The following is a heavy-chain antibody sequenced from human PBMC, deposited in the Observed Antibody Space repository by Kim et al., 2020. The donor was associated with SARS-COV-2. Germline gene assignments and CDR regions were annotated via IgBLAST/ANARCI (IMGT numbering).Heavy chain of an antibody. CDR1: GFTISNYA. D-gene: IGHD6-19*01. CDR2: ISGSGGSI. J-gene: IGHJ6*03. Sequence: GGSLRLSCAASGFTISNYAMSWVRQAPGKGLEWVSVISGSGGSIYYADSVKGRFTISRDNSKNTLYLQMNSLRAEDTAVYYRAKGSIAVPRGYYSYMDVWGKGTTVTVSS. V-gene: IGHV3-23*01. CDR3: AKGSIAVPRGYYSYMDV.